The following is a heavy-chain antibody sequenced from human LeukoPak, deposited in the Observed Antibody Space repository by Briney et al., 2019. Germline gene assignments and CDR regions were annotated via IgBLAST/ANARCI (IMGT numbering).Heavy chain of an antibody. Sequence: PGGSLRLSCAASGFSFSTYGMHWVRQAPGKGLEWVAFIRYDGSNKYYADSVKGRFTISRDNSKNTLYLQMNSLRAEDTAVYYCAKVQGYTSGCYQGYYYYGMDVWGQGTTVTVSS. CDR3: AKVQGYTSGCYQGYYYYGMDV. D-gene: IGHD6-19*01. V-gene: IGHV3-30*02. CDR2: IRYDGSNK. J-gene: IGHJ6*02. CDR1: GFSFSTYG.